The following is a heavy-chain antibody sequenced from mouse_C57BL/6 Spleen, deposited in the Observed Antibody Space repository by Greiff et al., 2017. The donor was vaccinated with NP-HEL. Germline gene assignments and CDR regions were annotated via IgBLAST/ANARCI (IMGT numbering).Heavy chain of an antibody. Sequence: QVQLKESGAELVTPGASVKLSWKASGYTFTSYWMHWVKQRPGRGLEWIGRIDPNSGGTKYNEKLKSKATLTVDKPSSTAYMHLSSLTSEDSAVYYCARSEIYYGNYNAIDYWGKGTSVTVSS. CDR1: GYTFTSYW. V-gene: IGHV1-72*01. CDR2: IDPNSGGT. D-gene: IGHD2-1*01. CDR3: ARSEIYYGNYNAIDY. J-gene: IGHJ4*01.